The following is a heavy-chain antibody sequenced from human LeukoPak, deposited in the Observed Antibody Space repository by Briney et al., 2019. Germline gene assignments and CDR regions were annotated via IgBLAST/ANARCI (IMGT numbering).Heavy chain of an antibody. CDR1: GDSISSSRHY. CDR3: ARGPHYYDSSGYPLDY. J-gene: IGHJ4*02. D-gene: IGHD3-22*01. Sequence: PSQTLSLTCNVSGDSISSSRHYWSWIRQPAGKGLEWIGYIYYSGSTNYNPSLKSRVTISVDTSKNQFSLKLSSVTAADTAVYYCARGPHYYDSSGYPLDYWGQGTLVTVSS. CDR2: IYYSGST. V-gene: IGHV4-61*10.